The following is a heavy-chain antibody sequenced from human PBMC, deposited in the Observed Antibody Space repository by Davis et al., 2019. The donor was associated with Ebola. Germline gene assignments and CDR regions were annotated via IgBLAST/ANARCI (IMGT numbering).Heavy chain of an antibody. CDR2: ISQSGST. V-gene: IGHV4-4*02. CDR1: GDSISSSNW. CDR3: AGSRGSGFPDY. J-gene: IGHJ4*02. D-gene: IGHD3-10*01. Sequence: GSLRLSCAVSGDSISSSNWWSWVRQPPGKGLEWIGEISQSGSTNYNPSLKSRVTISVDTSKNQFSLKLSSVTAADTAVYYCAGSRGSGFPDYWGQGTLVTVSS.